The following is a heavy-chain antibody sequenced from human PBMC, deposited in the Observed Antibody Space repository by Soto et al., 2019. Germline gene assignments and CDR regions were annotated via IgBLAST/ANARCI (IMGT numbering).Heavy chain of an antibody. Sequence: QVQLVQSGGEVKKPGASVKVSCKASGYTFSNFGISWVRQAPGQGLEWMGWISTDNGSTKYAQNLQGRVTMTTDTXTXTXYMELRSLRSDDTAVYYCTRDAKYYDIMTGYFVNDYWGQGTLVTVSS. CDR3: TRDAKYYDIMTGYFVNDY. CDR2: ISTDNGST. D-gene: IGHD3-9*01. CDR1: GYTFSNFG. J-gene: IGHJ4*02. V-gene: IGHV1-18*01.